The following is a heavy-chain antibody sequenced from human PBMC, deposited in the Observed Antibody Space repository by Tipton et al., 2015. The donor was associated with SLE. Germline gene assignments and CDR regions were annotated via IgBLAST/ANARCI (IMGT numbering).Heavy chain of an antibody. CDR3: ARGELIEGFDP. CDR1: GGSFSGYY. J-gene: IGHJ5*02. V-gene: IGHV4-34*01. Sequence: LRLSCAVYGGSFSGYYWTWIRQPPGKGLEWIGEINHGRSTNYNPSLKSRVTISMDTSKSQFSLTLKSVTAADTAVYFCARGELIEGFDPWGQGTLVTVAA. D-gene: IGHD3-22*01. CDR2: INHGRST.